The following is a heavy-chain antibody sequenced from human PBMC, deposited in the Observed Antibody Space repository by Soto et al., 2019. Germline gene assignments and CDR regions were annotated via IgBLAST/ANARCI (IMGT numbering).Heavy chain of an antibody. J-gene: IGHJ6*03. D-gene: IGHD5-18*01. V-gene: IGHV1-18*01. CDR3: ARVMVTLYYYYYYMDV. CDR2: ISAYNGNT. Sequence: ASVKVSCKASGYTFTSYGISCVRQAPGQGLEWMGWISAYNGNTNYAQKLQGRVTMTTDTSTSTAYMELRSLRSDDTAVYYCARVMVTLYYYYYYMDVWGKGTTVTVSS. CDR1: GYTFTSYG.